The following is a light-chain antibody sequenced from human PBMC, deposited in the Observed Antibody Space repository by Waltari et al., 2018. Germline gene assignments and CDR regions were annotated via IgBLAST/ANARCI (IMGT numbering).Light chain of an antibody. CDR1: SSNVGGYNY. Sequence: QSALTQPASVSGSPGQSITISCTGTSSNVGGYNYVSWYQQHPGKAPKLMIFHVSDRPSGVSNRFSGAKSGNTASLTISGLQTEDEADDYCSSYTSSYTYVFGTGTKITVL. V-gene: IGLV2-14*03. CDR3: SSYTSSYTYV. J-gene: IGLJ1*01. CDR2: HVS.